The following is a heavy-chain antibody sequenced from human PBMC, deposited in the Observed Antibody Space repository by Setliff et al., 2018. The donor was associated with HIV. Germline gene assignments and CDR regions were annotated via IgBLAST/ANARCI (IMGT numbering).Heavy chain of an antibody. CDR2: IGPNHGDT. V-gene: IGHV1-2*02. J-gene: IGHJ4*02. Sequence: ASVKVSCKASGYTFISNDINWVRQAPGQGLEWMGWIGPNHGDTRLTETFRGRVTMTRDTSLNTAYVELSGLRSDGTAVYFCARQLSNSLDFWGQGTLVTVSS. D-gene: IGHD7-27*01. CDR1: GYTFISND. CDR3: ARQLSNSLDF.